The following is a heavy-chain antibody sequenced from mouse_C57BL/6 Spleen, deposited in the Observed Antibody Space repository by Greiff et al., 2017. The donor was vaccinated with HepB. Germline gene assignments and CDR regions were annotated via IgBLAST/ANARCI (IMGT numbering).Heavy chain of an antibody. CDR3: ANSGYSWFAY. Sequence: QVQLQQSGAELVKPGASVKISCKASGYAFSSYWMNWVKQRPGKGLEWIGQIYPGDGDTNYNGKFKGKATLTGDKSSSTANMHLSSPTSEDSAVYFCANSGYSWFAYWGQGTLVTVSA. CDR2: IYPGDGDT. J-gene: IGHJ3*01. D-gene: IGHD3-2*02. V-gene: IGHV1-80*01. CDR1: GYAFSSYW.